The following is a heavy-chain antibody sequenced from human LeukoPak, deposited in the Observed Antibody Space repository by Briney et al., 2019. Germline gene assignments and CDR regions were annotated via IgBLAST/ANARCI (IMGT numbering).Heavy chain of an antibody. D-gene: IGHD6-13*01. CDR3: ARSSSAGSAGVI. V-gene: IGHV4-4*07. CDR2: IYSSGST. CDR1: GGTLSSYY. J-gene: IGHJ4*02. Sequence: AGSLSLTCTASGGTLSSYYWSWIRQPPGKGLEWISLIYSSGSTNYNHSLKSRGTMSVDKSKNQFSLQLSTVTAADTAVYYCARSSSAGSAGVIWGQGTLVTVSS.